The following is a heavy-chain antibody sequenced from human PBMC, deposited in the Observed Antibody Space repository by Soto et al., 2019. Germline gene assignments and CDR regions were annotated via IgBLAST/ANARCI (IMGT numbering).Heavy chain of an antibody. CDR1: GYTFTTYD. CDR3: ARRKERSGPHYFDY. Sequence: GASVKVSCQASGYTFTTYDISWVRQATGQGLEWMGWVNPYSGNTGYAQKFQGRVTVTRNTSISTVYMELSGLRPDDTAVYYCARRKERSGPHYFDYWGQGSQVTAPQ. J-gene: IGHJ4*02. CDR2: VNPYSGNT. D-gene: IGHD6-25*01. V-gene: IGHV1-8*01.